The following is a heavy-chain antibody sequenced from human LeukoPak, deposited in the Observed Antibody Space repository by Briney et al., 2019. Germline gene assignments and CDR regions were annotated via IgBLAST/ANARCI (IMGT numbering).Heavy chain of an antibody. V-gene: IGHV4-34*01. J-gene: IGHJ4*02. CDR3: ARPSRPHYYYGSGSYYFDY. Sequence: PSETLSLTCAVYGGSFSGYYWSWIRQPPGKGLEWIGEINHSGSTNYNPSLKSRVTISVDTSKNQFSLKLSSVTAADTAVYYCARPSRPHYYYGSGSYYFDYWGQGTLVTVSS. D-gene: IGHD3-10*01. CDR2: INHSGST. CDR1: GGSFSGYY.